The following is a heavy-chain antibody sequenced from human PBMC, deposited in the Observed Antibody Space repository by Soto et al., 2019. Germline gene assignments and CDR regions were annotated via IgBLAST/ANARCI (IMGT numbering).Heavy chain of an antibody. CDR1: GGSFSGYY. Sequence: SETLSLTCAVYGGSFSGYYWSWIRQPPGKGLEWIGEINHSGSTNYTPSLKSRVTISVDTSKNQFSLKLSSVTAADTAVYYCARGPLPNNLPDVYSSGWYWYYWGQGTLVTVSS. V-gene: IGHV4-34*01. J-gene: IGHJ4*02. D-gene: IGHD6-19*01. CDR3: ARGPLPNNLPDVYSSGWYWYY. CDR2: INHSGST.